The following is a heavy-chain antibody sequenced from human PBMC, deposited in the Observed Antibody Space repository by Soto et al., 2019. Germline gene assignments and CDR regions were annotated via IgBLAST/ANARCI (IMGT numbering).Heavy chain of an antibody. Sequence: QVQLVQSGAEVKKPGASVKVSCKASGYTFTSYDINWVRQATGQGLEWMGWMNPNSGNTGYAQKFQGRVTMTRNTSLSTAYMELSSLRSEDTAVYYCARGLVVAATLGEYWYFDLWGRGTLVTVSS. J-gene: IGHJ2*01. CDR3: ARGLVVAATLGEYWYFDL. D-gene: IGHD2-15*01. CDR1: GYTFTSYD. V-gene: IGHV1-8*01. CDR2: MNPNSGNT.